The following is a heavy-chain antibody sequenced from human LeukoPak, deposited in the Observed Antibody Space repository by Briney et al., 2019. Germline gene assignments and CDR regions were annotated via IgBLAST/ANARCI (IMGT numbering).Heavy chain of an antibody. V-gene: IGHV3-48*04. CDR2: ISAISSSST. D-gene: IGHD3-22*01. Sequence: GGSLRLSCAASGFTFSSYSMNWVRQAPGKGLEWVSYISAISSSSTYYADSVKGRFTISRDNAKNSLYLQMNSLRAEDTAVYYCARDFHRRYYDSSGYNAFDIWGQGTMVTVSS. CDR1: GFTFSSYS. J-gene: IGHJ3*02. CDR3: ARDFHRRYYDSSGYNAFDI.